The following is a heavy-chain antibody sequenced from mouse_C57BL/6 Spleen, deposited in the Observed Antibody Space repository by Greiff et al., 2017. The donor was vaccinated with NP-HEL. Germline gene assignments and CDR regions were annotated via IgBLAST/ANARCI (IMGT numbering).Heavy chain of an antibody. CDR3: ARRDYYGNYGYAMDY. Sequence: QVQLQQSGAELARPGASVKLSCKASGYTFTSYGISWVKQRTGQGLEWIGEIYPRSGNTYYNEKFKGKATLTADKSSSTAYMELRSLTSEDSAVYFCARRDYYGNYGYAMDYWGQGTSVTVSS. D-gene: IGHD2-1*01. CDR2: IYPRSGNT. V-gene: IGHV1-81*01. J-gene: IGHJ4*01. CDR1: GYTFTSYG.